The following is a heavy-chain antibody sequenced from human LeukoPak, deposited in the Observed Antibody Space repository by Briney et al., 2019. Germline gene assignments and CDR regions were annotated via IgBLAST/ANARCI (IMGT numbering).Heavy chain of an antibody. CDR1: GFTFSSYA. J-gene: IGHJ4*02. Sequence: PGGSLRLSCAASGFTFSSYAMHWVRQAPGKGLEWVAVISYDGSNKYYADSVKGRFTISRDNSKNTLYLQMNSLRAEDTAVYYCARVPGYSSSWWGIHYWGQGTLVTVSS. CDR2: ISYDGSNK. CDR3: ARVPGYSSSWWGIHY. V-gene: IGHV3-30-3*01. D-gene: IGHD6-13*01.